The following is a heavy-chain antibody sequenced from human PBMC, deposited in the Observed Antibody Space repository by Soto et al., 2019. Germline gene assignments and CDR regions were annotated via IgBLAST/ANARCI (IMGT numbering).Heavy chain of an antibody. D-gene: IGHD3-16*01. CDR3: ARNGFGYGFSYYGRDV. CDR1: ENSFTNKW. J-gene: IGHJ6*02. V-gene: IGHV5-51*01. CDR2: IYPGDSDT. Sequence: GESLKISCRGSENSFTNKWIAWVRQRPGQGLEWMGIIYPGDSDTRYSRSFQGQVTISADKSIATAYLQWSSLKASATAMYYCARNGFGYGFSYYGRDVWGQGTPVT.